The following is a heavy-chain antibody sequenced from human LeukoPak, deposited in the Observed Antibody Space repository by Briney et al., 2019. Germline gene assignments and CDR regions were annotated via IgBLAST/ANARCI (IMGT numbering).Heavy chain of an antibody. CDR3: ARDRSIDY. D-gene: IGHD5/OR15-5a*01. Sequence: GRSLRLSCAASGFTFSSYAMHWVRQAPGKGLEWVAVISYDGSNKYYADSVKGRFTISRDNSKNTLYLQMNSLRAEDTAVYYCARDRSIDYWRQGTLVTVSP. V-gene: IGHV3-30*01. J-gene: IGHJ4*02. CDR1: GFTFSSYA. CDR2: ISYDGSNK.